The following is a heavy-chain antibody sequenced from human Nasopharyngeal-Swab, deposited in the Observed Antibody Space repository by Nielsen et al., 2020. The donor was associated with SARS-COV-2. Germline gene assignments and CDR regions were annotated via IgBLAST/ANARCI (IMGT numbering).Heavy chain of an antibody. CDR3: ARVGTYYYDSSGHLNYYYYYYMDV. CDR2: IYYSGSS. J-gene: IGHJ6*03. D-gene: IGHD3-22*01. Sequence: WIRQPPGKGLEWIGYIYYSGSSNYNPSLKSRVTISVDTSKNQFPLKLSSVTAADTAVYYCARVGTYYYDSSGHLNYYYYYYMDVWGKGTTVTVSS. V-gene: IGHV4-59*01.